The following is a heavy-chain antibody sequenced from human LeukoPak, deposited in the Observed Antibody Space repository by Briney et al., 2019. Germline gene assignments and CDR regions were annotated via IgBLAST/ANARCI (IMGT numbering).Heavy chain of an antibody. CDR1: GFTVSSNY. CDR3: ARDDRVAFDI. CDR2: IYSGGST. V-gene: IGHV3-53*01. D-gene: IGHD3-22*01. J-gene: IGHJ3*02. Sequence: GGSLRLSCAASGFTVSSNYMSWVRQAPGKGLEWVSVIYSGGSTYYADSAKGRFTISRDNSKNTLYLQMNSLRAEDTAVYYCARDDRVAFDIWGQGTMVTVSS.